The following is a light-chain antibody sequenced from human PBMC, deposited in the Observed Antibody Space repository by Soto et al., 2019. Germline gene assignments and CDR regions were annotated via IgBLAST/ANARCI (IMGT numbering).Light chain of an antibody. CDR2: AAS. J-gene: IGKJ1*01. CDR3: LQYGIPLWT. V-gene: IGKV3-20*01. Sequence: EIALTPAPGTLSLSPGERATLSCRASQSVTANYLAWYQQKPGQAPRLLIYAASIGATGIPDRFSGSGSGTDFTLTISRLEPEDFAVYYCLQYGIPLWTFGQGTKV. CDR1: QSVTANY.